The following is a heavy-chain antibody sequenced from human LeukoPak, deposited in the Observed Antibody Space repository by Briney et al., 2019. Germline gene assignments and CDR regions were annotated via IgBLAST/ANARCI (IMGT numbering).Heavy chain of an antibody. V-gene: IGHV3-30*18. CDR1: GFTFSSYG. Sequence: PGGSLRLSCAASGFTFSSYGMHWVRQAPGKGLEWVAVISYDGSNKYYADSLKGRFTIFRDNSKNTLYLQMNSLRAEDTAVYYCAKDGYDYGWGQGTLVTVSS. CDR3: AKDGYDYG. J-gene: IGHJ4*02. CDR2: ISYDGSNK. D-gene: IGHD4/OR15-4a*01.